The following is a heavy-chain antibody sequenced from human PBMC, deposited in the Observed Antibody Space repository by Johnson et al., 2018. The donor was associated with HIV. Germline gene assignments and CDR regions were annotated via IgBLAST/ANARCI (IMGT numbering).Heavy chain of an antibody. CDR3: AKDSGALGLGDAFDI. CDR2: ISGSGGSP. V-gene: IGHV3-23*04. D-gene: IGHD3-16*01. Sequence: EVQLVESGGVVVQPGGSLRLSCAASGFTFSSYAMSWVRQAPGKGLEWVSAISGSGGSPYYADSVKGRFTISRDNSKNTVFLQMSSLRAEDTALYYCAKDSGALGLGDAFDIWGQGTMVIVSS. J-gene: IGHJ3*02. CDR1: GFTFSSYA.